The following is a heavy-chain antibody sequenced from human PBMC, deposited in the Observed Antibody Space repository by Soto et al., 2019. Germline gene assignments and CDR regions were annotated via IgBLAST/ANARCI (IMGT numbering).Heavy chain of an antibody. Sequence: EVQLVESGGVVVQPGGSLRLSCAASGFTFDDYTMHWVRQAPGKGLEWVSLISWDGGSTYYADAVKGRVTISRDNSKNSLYLQMNSLRTEDTALYYGAKRLSPAAGFDYWGQGTLVTVSS. CDR3: AKRLSPAAGFDY. J-gene: IGHJ4*02. D-gene: IGHD6-13*01. CDR2: ISWDGGST. CDR1: GFTFDDYT. V-gene: IGHV3-43*01.